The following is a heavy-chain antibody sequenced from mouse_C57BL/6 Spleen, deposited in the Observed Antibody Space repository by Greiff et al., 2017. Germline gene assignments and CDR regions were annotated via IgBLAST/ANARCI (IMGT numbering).Heavy chain of an antibody. J-gene: IGHJ2*01. CDR2: IDPSDSYT. CDR3: AREGEDYDGYHYDRDY. D-gene: IGHD2-3*01. CDR1: GYTFTSYW. Sequence: VQLQQPGAELVRPGTSVKLSCKASGYTFTSYWMHWVKQRPGQGLEWIGVIDPSDSYTNYNQKFKGKATLTVDTTSSTAYMQLSSLTSEDSAVYYCAREGEDYDGYHYDRDYGGQGTTLTVSS. V-gene: IGHV1-59*01.